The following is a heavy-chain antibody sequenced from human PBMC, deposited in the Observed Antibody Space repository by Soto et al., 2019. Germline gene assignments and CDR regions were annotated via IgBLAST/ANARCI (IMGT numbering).Heavy chain of an antibody. CDR1: GYSFTRSW. Sequence: ESLKISCKGSGYSFTRSWIGWVRQMPGKGLEWMGIIHPGDSDTRYSPSFQGQVTISADKSITTAYLQWTSLKASDTAMYYCAIFGSGSPHFDYWGQGTLVTVSS. CDR2: IHPGDSDT. V-gene: IGHV5-51*01. CDR3: AIFGSGSPHFDY. J-gene: IGHJ4*02. D-gene: IGHD3-10*01.